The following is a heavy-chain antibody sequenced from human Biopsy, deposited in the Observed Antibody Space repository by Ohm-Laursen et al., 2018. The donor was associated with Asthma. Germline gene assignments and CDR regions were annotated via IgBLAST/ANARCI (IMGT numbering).Heavy chain of an antibody. CDR2: LIPVLGTP. J-gene: IGHJ4*02. Sequence: GASVKVSCKASGDSFSNYAISWVRQAPGQGLEWMGGLIPVLGTPDYAQKFQGRVTISADDSTSTAYMELSSLSSEDTALYYCARGPEYVRSSGALDYWGQGTLVTVSS. CDR1: GDSFSNYA. D-gene: IGHD2-2*01. V-gene: IGHV1-69*13. CDR3: ARGPEYVRSSGALDY.